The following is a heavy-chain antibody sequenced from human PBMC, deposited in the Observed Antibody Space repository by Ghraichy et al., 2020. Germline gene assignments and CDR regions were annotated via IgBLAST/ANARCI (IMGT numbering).Heavy chain of an antibody. V-gene: IGHV3-33*08. J-gene: IGHJ4*02. Sequence: GGSLRLSCAASGFTFSSYGMHWVRQAPGKGLEWVAVIWYDGSNKYYADSVKGQFTISRDNSKNTLYLQMNSLRAEDTAVYYCARGPYGSLIVALIVWGQGTLVTVSS. CDR3: ARGPYGSLIVALIV. D-gene: IGHD2/OR15-2a*01. CDR2: IWYDGSNK. CDR1: GFTFSSYG.